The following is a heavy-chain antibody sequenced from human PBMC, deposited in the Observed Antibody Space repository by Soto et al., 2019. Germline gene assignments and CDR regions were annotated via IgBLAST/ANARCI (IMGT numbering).Heavy chain of an antibody. V-gene: IGHV3-30*18. CDR1: GFTFSSYG. CDR2: ISYDGSNK. Sequence: GGSLRLSCAASGFTFSSYGMHWVRQAPGKGLEWVAVISYDGSNKYYADSVKGRFTISRDNSKNTLYLQMNSLRAEDTAVYYCAKMGLELEVSFYYYGMDVWGQGTTVTVSS. J-gene: IGHJ6*02. CDR3: AKMGLELEVSFYYYGMDV. D-gene: IGHD1-1*01.